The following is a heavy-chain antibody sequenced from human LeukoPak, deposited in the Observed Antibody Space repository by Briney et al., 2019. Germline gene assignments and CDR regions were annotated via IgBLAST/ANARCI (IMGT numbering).Heavy chain of an antibody. CDR1: GGSISSSNW. D-gene: IGHD3-10*01. CDR2: IFYSGST. V-gene: IGHV4-4*02. Sequence: SGTLSLTCAVSGGSISSSNWWSWVRQPPGKGLEWIGNIFYSGSTYYSPSLRSRVTISLDTSRNQFSLKLNSVTAADTAVYYCAKSNGYGLVDIWGQGTMVTVSS. CDR3: AKSNGYGLVDI. J-gene: IGHJ3*02.